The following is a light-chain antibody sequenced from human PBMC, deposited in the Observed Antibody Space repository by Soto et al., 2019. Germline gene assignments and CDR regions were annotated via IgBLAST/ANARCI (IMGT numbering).Light chain of an antibody. CDR3: QSYDCSLSGGV. CDR1: SSNIGAGYD. V-gene: IGLV1-40*01. Sequence: QSVLTQPPSVSGAPGQRVTISCTGSSSNIGAGYDVHWYQQLPGTAPKLLISGNSNRPSGVPDRFSGSKSGTSASLAITGLQAEDEAAYYCQSYDCSLSGGVFGGGTKLTVL. CDR2: GNS. J-gene: IGLJ3*02.